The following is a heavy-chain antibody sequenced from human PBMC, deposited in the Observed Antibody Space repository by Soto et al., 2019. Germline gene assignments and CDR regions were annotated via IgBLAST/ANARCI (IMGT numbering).Heavy chain of an antibody. J-gene: IGHJ4*02. Sequence: RRLSCAASGFTFSSYAMSWVRQAPGKGLEWVSAISGSGGSTYYADSVKGRFTISRDNSKNTLYLQMNSLRAEDTAVYYCAISRGPERGSYFSWGQGTRVTVSS. D-gene: IGHD1-26*01. CDR1: GFTFSSYA. V-gene: IGHV3-23*01. CDR3: AISRGPERGSYFS. CDR2: ISGSGGST.